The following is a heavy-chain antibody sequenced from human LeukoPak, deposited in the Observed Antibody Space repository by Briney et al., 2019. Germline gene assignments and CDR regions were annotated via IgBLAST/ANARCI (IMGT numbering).Heavy chain of an antibody. Sequence: GGSLRLSCAASGFTFSSYSMNWVRQAPGKGLEWVSYISSSSSTIYYADSVKGRFTISRDNAKNSLYLQMNSLRAEDTAVYYCVPPWGLSNRHPWGYFDHWGQGSLVTVSS. J-gene: IGHJ4*02. CDR3: VPPWGLSNRHPWGYFDH. CDR1: GFTFSSYS. V-gene: IGHV3-48*01. D-gene: IGHD7-27*01. CDR2: ISSSSSTI.